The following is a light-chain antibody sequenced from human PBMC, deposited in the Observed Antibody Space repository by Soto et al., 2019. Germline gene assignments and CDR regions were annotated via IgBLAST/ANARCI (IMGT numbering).Light chain of an antibody. CDR1: QSVSSAY. CDR2: GAS. Sequence: EIVLTQSPGTLSLPPGERATLSCRASQSVSSAYLAWYQQKPGQAPRLLIYGASSRATGIPDRFSGSGSGTDFTLTISRLEPEDFAVYYCQQYGSSPYTFGQGTTLEIK. V-gene: IGKV3-20*01. CDR3: QQYGSSPYT. J-gene: IGKJ2*01.